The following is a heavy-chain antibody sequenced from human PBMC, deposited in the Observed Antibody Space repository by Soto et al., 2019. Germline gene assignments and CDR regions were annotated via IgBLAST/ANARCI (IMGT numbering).Heavy chain of an antibody. J-gene: IGHJ4*02. D-gene: IGHD6-25*01. CDR1: GFPSSTYGFSTYA. CDR3: AKDAAYYFDY. V-gene: IGHV3-23*01. CDR2: ITGSGGHS. Sequence: GGSLRLSCLASGFPSSTYGFSTYAMTWVRQPPGKGLEWVSVITGSGGHSYYADSVKGRFTISRDNSRNTLFLQMDSLRADDTAVYFCAKDAAYYFDYWGQGTLVTVSS.